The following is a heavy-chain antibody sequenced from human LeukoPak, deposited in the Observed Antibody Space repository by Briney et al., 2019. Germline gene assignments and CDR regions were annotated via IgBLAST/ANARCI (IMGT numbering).Heavy chain of an antibody. V-gene: IGHV4-34*01. CDR3: ARGGAIQLWPFCYFDY. CDR2: INHSGST. J-gene: IGHJ4*02. D-gene: IGHD5-18*01. Sequence: SETLSLTCAVYGGSFSGYYWSWIRQPPGKGLEWIGEINHSGSTNYNPSLKSRVTISVDTSKNQFSLKLSSVTAADTAVYYCARGGAIQLWPFCYFDYWGQGTLVTVSS. CDR1: GGSFSGYY.